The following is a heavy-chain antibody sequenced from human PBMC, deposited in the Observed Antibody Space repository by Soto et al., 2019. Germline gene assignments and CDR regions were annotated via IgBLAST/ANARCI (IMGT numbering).Heavy chain of an antibody. CDR2: IYPGDSDT. V-gene: IGHV5-51*01. CDR1: RYSFTDYW. J-gene: IGHJ6*02. Sequence: PGESLKISCKAFRYSFTDYWIGWVRQMPGKGLEWMGFIYPGDSDTRYSPSFQGQVTNSADKSISTAYIQWSSLKASDTAMYYCAGGGVRGVITRTRDYYGMDVWGQGTTVTVSS. CDR3: AGGGVRGVITRTRDYYGMDV. D-gene: IGHD3-10*01.